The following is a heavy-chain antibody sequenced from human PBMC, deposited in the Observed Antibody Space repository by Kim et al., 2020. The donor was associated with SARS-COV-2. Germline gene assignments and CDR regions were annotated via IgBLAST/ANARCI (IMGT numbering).Heavy chain of an antibody. Sequence: YAHSVKGRFTISIDQSKITLYLQMNSLRADDTAVYYCAKVRPSSRGSFDYWGQGTLVTVSS. J-gene: IGHJ4*02. CDR3: AKVRPSSRGSFDY. V-gene: IGHV3-23*05. D-gene: IGHD3-10*01.